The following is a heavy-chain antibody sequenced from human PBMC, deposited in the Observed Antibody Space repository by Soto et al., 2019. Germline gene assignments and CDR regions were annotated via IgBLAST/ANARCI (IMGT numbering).Heavy chain of an antibody. CDR3: ARSLTVTRFDQ. CDR2: VFYTGST. CDR1: GGSMSNNY. Sequence: QVHLQESGPGLVKPSETLSLFCNVSGGSMSNNYWTWIRQAPGKELGWIGYVFYTGSTNYNPSLKSRVSISVDTSKKYFSLRLTSVTAADTAVYYCARSLTVTRFDQWGQGTRVTVS. D-gene: IGHD4-17*01. V-gene: IGHV4-59*01. J-gene: IGHJ4*02.